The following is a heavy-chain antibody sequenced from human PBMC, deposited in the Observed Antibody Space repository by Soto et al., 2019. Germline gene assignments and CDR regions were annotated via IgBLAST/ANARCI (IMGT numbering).Heavy chain of an antibody. CDR3: AREDSSGYYYSH. V-gene: IGHV4-31*03. CDR2: IYDSGTT. D-gene: IGHD3-22*01. CDR1: GGSISSGSYY. J-gene: IGHJ4*02. Sequence: QVQLQESGPGLVKPSQTLSLTCSVSGGSISSGSYYWTWIRQHPGKGLEWVGFIYDSGTTYYNPSLKSRVTISVDTSKNQFSLNLSSVTAADTAVYFCAREDSSGYYYSHWGQGALVTVSS.